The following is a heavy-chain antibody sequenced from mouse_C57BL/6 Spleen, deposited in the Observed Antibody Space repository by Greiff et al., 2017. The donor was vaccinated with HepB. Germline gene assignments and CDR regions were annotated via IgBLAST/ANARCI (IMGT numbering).Heavy chain of an antibody. J-gene: IGHJ3*01. D-gene: IGHD2-2*01. CDR2: IDPETGGT. CDR1: GYTFTDYE. CDR3: TSGVTTGWFAY. Sequence: VQLQESGAELVRPGASVTLSCKASGYTFTDYEMHWVKQTPVHGLEWIGAIDPETGGTAYNQKFKGKAILTADKSSSTAYMELRSLTSEDSAVYYCTSGVTTGWFAYWGQGTLVTVSA. V-gene: IGHV1-15*01.